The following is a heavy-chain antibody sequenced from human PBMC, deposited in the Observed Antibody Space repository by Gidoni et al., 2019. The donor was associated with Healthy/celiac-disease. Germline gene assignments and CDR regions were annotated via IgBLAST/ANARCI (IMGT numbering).Heavy chain of an antibody. CDR1: GGSISRSNW. CDR2: IYHSGST. CDR3: ARDRHYGTAVAGAFDY. J-gene: IGHJ4*02. V-gene: IGHV4-4*02. D-gene: IGHD6-19*01. Sequence: QVQLQESGPGLVKPSGTLSLTCAVSGGSISRSNWWRWVRQPPGKGLGWIGEIYHSGSTNYNPSLKSRVTISVDKSKNQFSLKLSSVTAADTAVYYCARDRHYGTAVAGAFDYWGQGTLVTVSS.